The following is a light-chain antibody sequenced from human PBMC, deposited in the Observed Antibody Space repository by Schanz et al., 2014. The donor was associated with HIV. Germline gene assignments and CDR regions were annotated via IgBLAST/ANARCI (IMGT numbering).Light chain of an antibody. CDR2: DVN. V-gene: IGLV2-14*01. J-gene: IGLJ3*02. CDR1: SRDVGGYNY. Sequence: QSALTQPASVSGSPGQSITISCTGTSRDVGGYNYVSWYQQHPGKAPKLIIYDVNYRPSGSSNCFSGSKSGSTASLAIFGLQAEDEADYYCSSYTTNGTWLFGGGTKLTVL. CDR3: SSYTTNGTWL.